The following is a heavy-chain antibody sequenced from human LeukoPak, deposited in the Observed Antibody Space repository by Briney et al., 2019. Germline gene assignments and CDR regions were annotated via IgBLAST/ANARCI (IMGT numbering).Heavy chain of an antibody. CDR3: ARVRYSSSWYYYYYCGMDV. J-gene: IGHJ6*02. D-gene: IGHD6-13*01. Sequence: GGSLRLSCAASGFTFSSYWMSWVRQAPGKGLEWVANIKQDGSEKYYVDSVKGRFTISRDNAKNSLYLQMNSLRAEDTAVYYCARVRYSSSWYYYYYCGMDVWGQGTTVAVSS. CDR2: IKQDGSEK. V-gene: IGHV3-7*01. CDR1: GFTFSSYW.